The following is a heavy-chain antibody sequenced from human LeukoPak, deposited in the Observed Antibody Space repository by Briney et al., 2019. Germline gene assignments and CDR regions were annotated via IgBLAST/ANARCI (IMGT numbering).Heavy chain of an antibody. CDR3: AKGRLVLDY. V-gene: IGHV3-23*01. Sequence: GGSLRLSCAATGFTFSNYAMSWVRQAPGKGLEWVSSISDSGGKTYYADSVKGRFAISRDNSKNTLYLQMDSLRAEDTAVYNCAKGRLVLDYWGQGTLVTVSS. CDR1: GFTFSNYA. CDR2: ISDSGGKT. D-gene: IGHD6-6*01. J-gene: IGHJ4*02.